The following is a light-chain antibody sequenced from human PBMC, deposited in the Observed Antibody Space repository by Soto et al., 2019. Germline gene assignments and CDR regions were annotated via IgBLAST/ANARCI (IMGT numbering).Light chain of an antibody. V-gene: IGKV1-39*01. CDR1: QNVAHF. Sequence: EIPITQSPSSLSASVGDRVTINCRASQNVAHFLNWYQQKPAKAPKLLVYATSSLHSGVPSRFSGSGFATDFTLTISSLQTEDFATYYCQQNYSPRTITFGQGTRLEIK. CDR3: QQNYSPRTIT. CDR2: ATS. J-gene: IGKJ5*01.